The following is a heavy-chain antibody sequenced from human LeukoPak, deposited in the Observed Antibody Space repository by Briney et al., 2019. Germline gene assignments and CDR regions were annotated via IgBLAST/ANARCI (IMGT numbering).Heavy chain of an antibody. V-gene: IGHV3-21*01. CDR2: ISSSSRYI. CDR3: ARSPPLPH. J-gene: IGHJ4*02. Sequence: PGGPLRLSCAASGFTFSSYSMNWVRQAPGKGLEWVSSISSSSRYIYYADSVKGRFTISRDNAKNSLYLQMNSLRVDDTAVYYCARSPPLPHWGQGTLVTVSS. CDR1: GFTFSSYS.